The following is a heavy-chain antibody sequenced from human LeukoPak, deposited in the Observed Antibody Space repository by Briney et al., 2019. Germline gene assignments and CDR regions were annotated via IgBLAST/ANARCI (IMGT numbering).Heavy chain of an antibody. CDR1: GGSFSGYY. V-gene: IGHV4-34*01. CDR2: INHSGST. Sequence: SETLSLTCAVYGGSFSGYYWSWIRQPPGKGLEWIGEINHSGSTNYNPSLKSRVTISVDTSKNQFSLKLSSVTAADTAVYYCARHIRRSSGVTMVRGVIWYYMDVWGKGTTVTISS. CDR3: ARHIRRSSGVTMVRGVIWYYMDV. D-gene: IGHD3-10*01. J-gene: IGHJ6*03.